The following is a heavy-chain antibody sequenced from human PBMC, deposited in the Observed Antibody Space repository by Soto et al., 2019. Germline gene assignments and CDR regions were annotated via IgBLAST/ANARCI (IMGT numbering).Heavy chain of an antibody. CDR2: ISGSGGST. CDR1: VFTFSSYA. J-gene: IGHJ4*02. Sequence: GGSLRLSCASSVFTFSSYAMSCVRHSPGKGLEWVSAISGSGGSTYYADSVKGRFTISRDNSKNTLYMQMKSLRAEDTAVYYCAKVIWPEYRRPYFEYWGQGTLVSVSS. CDR3: AKVIWPEYRRPYFEY. D-gene: IGHD6-6*01. V-gene: IGHV3-23*01.